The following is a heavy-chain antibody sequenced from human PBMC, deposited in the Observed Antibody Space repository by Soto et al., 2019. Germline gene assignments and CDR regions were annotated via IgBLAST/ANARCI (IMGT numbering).Heavy chain of an antibody. CDR1: GYTFTSYD. CDR2: MNPNSGNT. J-gene: IGHJ3*02. Sequence: ASVKVSCKASGYTFTSYDINWVRQATGQGLEWMGWMNPNSGNTGYAQKFQGRVTMTRDTSISTAYMELSSLRSEDTAVYYCARGLNWNYGNSFDISGQGTMVTVSS. CDR3: ARGLNWNYGNSFDI. V-gene: IGHV1-8*01. D-gene: IGHD1-7*01.